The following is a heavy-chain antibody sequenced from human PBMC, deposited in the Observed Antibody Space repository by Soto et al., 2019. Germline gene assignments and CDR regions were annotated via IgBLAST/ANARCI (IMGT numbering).Heavy chain of an antibody. J-gene: IGHJ6*02. D-gene: IGHD2-15*01. V-gene: IGHV3-53*02. Sequence: EVQLVETGGGLIQPGGSLRLSCAASGFTVSSNYMSWVRQAPGKGLEWVSLIYSGGHTYYADSVKGRFTISRDNSKNTVYFQMNSLRAEDTAVYYCARDRRGVRVVGGGMDVWGQGTTVTVSS. CDR3: ARDRRGVRVVGGGMDV. CDR1: GFTVSSNY. CDR2: IYSGGHT.